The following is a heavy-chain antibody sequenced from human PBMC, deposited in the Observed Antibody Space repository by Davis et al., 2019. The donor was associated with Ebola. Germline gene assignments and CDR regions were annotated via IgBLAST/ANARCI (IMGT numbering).Heavy chain of an antibody. Sequence: SGPTLVKPTQTLTLTCTFSGFSLRTSGMCVSWIRQPPGKALEWLALIYWDDDKRYSPSLQSRLTITKDTSKNQVVLTMTNMDPVDTATYYCAQGAGSYFRYWGQGTLVTVSS. V-gene: IGHV2-5*08. CDR2: IYWDDDK. D-gene: IGHD3-10*01. CDR1: GFSLRTSGMC. CDR3: AQGAGSYFRY. J-gene: IGHJ4*02.